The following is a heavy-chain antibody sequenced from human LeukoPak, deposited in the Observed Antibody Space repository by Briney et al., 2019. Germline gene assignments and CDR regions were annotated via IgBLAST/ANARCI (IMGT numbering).Heavy chain of an antibody. Sequence: GGSLGLSCAASGFSFSSYAMTWVRQAPGKGLDWVSIISGIGDSTYYADSVKGRFTISRDNSKNTLYLQMNDLRAEDTAVYYCAKGRGLIAAVGTDSFDPWGQGTLVTVSS. J-gene: IGHJ5*02. D-gene: IGHD6-13*01. CDR2: ISGIGDST. CDR3: AKGRGLIAAVGTDSFDP. CDR1: GFSFSSYA. V-gene: IGHV3-23*01.